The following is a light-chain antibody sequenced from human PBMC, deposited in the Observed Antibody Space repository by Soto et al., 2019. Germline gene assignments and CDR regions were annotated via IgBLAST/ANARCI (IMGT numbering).Light chain of an antibody. CDR3: QQYGRSPST. V-gene: IGKV3-20*01. J-gene: IGKJ5*01. Sequence: EIVLTQYPGTLSLSPGERATLPCRASQSVSSTYLAWYQQKPGQAPRLLIYGASSRASGIPDRFSGSGSGTEFTLTISRLEPEDFVVYYCQQYGRSPSTFGQGTRLEIK. CDR2: GAS. CDR1: QSVSSTY.